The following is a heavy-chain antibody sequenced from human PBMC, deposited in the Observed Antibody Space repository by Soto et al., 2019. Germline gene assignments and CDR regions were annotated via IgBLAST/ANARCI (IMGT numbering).Heavy chain of an antibody. D-gene: IGHD4-17*01. Sequence: GSLRLSCSASGFTFSSYAMHWVRQAPGKGLEYVSAINSNGGSTYYADSVKGRFTISRDNSKNTLYLQMNSLNTEDTAVYYCASRPPPHGDYYFDYWGPGTLVTVSS. V-gene: IGHV3-64*04. CDR1: GFTFSSYA. CDR3: ASRPPPHGDYYFDY. J-gene: IGHJ4*02. CDR2: INSNGGST.